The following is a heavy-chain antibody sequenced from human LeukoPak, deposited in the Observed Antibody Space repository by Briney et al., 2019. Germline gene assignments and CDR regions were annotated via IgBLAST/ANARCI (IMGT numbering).Heavy chain of an antibody. Sequence: SETLSLTCAVYGGSFSGYYWSWIRQPPGKGLEWIGEINHSGGTNYNPSLKSRVTISVDTSKNQFSLKLSSVTAADTAVYYCARDHNWFDPWGQGTLVTVSS. V-gene: IGHV4-34*01. CDR2: INHSGGT. CDR3: ARDHNWFDP. J-gene: IGHJ5*02. CDR1: GGSFSGYY.